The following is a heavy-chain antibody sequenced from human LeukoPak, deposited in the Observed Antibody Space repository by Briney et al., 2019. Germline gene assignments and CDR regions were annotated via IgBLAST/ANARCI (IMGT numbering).Heavy chain of an antibody. Sequence: SETLSLTCAVSGGSISSSNWWSWVRQPPGKGLEWIGEIYHSGSTNYNPSPTSRVTISVHKSKNQFSLNLSSVPAAHTALSYCARAEGSCRGGSRSSFDYWGQGTLVTVSS. CDR2: IYHSGST. D-gene: IGHD2-15*01. CDR3: ARAEGSCRGGSRSSFDY. V-gene: IGHV4-4*02. J-gene: IGHJ4*02. CDR1: GGSISSSNW.